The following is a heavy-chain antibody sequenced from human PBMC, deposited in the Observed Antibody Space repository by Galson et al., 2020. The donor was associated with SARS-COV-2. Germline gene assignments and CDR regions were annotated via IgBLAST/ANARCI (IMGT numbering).Heavy chain of an antibody. CDR1: GLTFRTSA. D-gene: IGHD3-16*01. CDR2: IVVAGGTT. CDR3: AAETYADGCCWCDP. V-gene: IGHV1-58*01. Sequence: SVKVSCRASGLTFRTSAVQWVRQARGQPLEWIGWIVVAGGTTNYAQKFQGRVTITRDMSTSTAYMEMSSLTFEDTAVYYCAAETYADGCCWCDPWGQGTLVTVSS. J-gene: IGHJ5*02.